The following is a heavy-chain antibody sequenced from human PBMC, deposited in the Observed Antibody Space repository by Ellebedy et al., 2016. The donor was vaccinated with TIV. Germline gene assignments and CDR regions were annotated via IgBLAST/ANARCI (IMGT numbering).Heavy chain of an antibody. D-gene: IGHD5-12*01. CDR1: GFTLSNHW. CDR2: IEEGGSEK. V-gene: IGHV3-7*03. Sequence: GESLKISCAVSGFTLSNHWMTWVRQAPGKGLEWGANIEEGGSEKWYVDSVKGRFTISRDNAKNLLYLQMKSLRADDTAVYYCARGNSGYVEGDYWGQGTLVTVSS. CDR3: ARGNSGYVEGDY. J-gene: IGHJ4*02.